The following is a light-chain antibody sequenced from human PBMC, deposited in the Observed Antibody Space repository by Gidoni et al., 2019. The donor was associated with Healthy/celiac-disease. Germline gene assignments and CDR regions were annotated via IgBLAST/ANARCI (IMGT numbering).Light chain of an antibody. CDR1: QSVTSY. V-gene: IGKV3-11*01. Sequence: EIVLTQSQATLSLSPGERATRSCRASQSVTSYLAWYQQKTGQAPRLLIYDASNRATGIPARFSGSGSGTDFTLTISSLEPEDFAVYYCQQRSNWPPYTFGQGTKLEIK. CDR3: QQRSNWPPYT. CDR2: DAS. J-gene: IGKJ2*01.